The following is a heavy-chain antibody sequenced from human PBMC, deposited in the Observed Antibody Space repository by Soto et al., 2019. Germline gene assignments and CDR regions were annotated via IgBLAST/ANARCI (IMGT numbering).Heavy chain of an antibody. D-gene: IGHD6-13*01. Sequence: QVQLVQSGAEVKKPGASVKVSCKASGYTFTSYGISWVRQAPGQGLEWMGWISAYNGNTNYAQKLQGRVTMTTDTSTTTAYMELRSLRSDDTAVYYCARDRRTIPLAAAGHFDYWGQGTLVTVSS. CDR3: ARDRRTIPLAAAGHFDY. V-gene: IGHV1-18*01. CDR2: ISAYNGNT. J-gene: IGHJ4*02. CDR1: GYTFTSYG.